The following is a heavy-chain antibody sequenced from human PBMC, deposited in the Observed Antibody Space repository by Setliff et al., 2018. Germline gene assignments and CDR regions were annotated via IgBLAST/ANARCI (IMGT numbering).Heavy chain of an antibody. Sequence: SETLSLTCTVSGGSISSGVYSLSWIRQHPGKGLEWIGEIYHSGSTNYNPSLKSRVTISVDTSKNQFSLKLSSVTAADTAVYYCARAAGYSSSWYHYYYGMDVWGQGTTVTVSS. CDR1: GGSISSGVYS. V-gene: IGHV4-31*03. D-gene: IGHD6-13*01. J-gene: IGHJ6*02. CDR3: ARAAGYSSSWYHYYYGMDV. CDR2: IYHSGST.